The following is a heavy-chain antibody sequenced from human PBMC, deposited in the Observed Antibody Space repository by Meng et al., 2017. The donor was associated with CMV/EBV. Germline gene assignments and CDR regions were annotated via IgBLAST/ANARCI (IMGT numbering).Heavy chain of an antibody. CDR2: IYYSGST. Sequence: GSLRLSCTVSGDSISSYYWSWIRQPPGKGLEWIGYIYYSGSTNYNPSLKSRVTISVDTSKNQFSLKLSSVTAADTAVYYCASLEYSNTDYYYYYGMDVWGQGTTVTVSS. V-gene: IGHV4-59*01. J-gene: IGHJ6*02. D-gene: IGHD4-11*01. CDR3: ASLEYSNTDYYYYYGMDV. CDR1: GDSISSYY.